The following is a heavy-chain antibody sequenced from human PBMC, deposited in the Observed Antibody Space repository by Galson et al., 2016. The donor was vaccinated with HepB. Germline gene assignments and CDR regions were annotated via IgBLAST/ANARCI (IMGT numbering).Heavy chain of an antibody. Sequence: SLRLSCAASGFTFSSYAMHWVRQAPGKGLEWVAIISYGGTDIYYADSVKGRFTISRDNSNNTLYLQMNSLRAEDTAVYYCAKAQCEIRHAMDVWGQGTTVSVSS. CDR3: AKAQCEIRHAMDV. V-gene: IGHV3-30*04. CDR2: ISYGGTDI. J-gene: IGHJ6*02. CDR1: GFTFSSYA. D-gene: IGHD4-17*01.